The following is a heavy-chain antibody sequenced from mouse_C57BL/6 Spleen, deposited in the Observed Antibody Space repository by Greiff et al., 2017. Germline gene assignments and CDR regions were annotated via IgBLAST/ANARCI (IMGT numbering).Heavy chain of an antibody. D-gene: IGHD4-1*01. CDR1: GYTFTSYW. CDR2: IYPSDSET. Sequence: QVQLQQPGAELVRPGSSVKLSCKASGYTFTSYWMDWVKQRPGQGLEWIGNIYPSDSETHYNQKFKDKATLTVDKSSSTAYMQLSSLTSEDSAVYYCARTRRPNWDSFDYWGQGTTLTVSS. J-gene: IGHJ2*01. CDR3: ARTRRPNWDSFDY. V-gene: IGHV1-61*01.